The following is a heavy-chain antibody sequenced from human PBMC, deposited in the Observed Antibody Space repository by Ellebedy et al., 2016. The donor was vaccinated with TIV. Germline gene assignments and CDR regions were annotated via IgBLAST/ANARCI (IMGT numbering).Heavy chain of an antibody. CDR1: GFTFSSYG. CDR2: IRYDGSNK. Sequence: GESLKISCAASGFTFSSYGMHWVRQAPGKGLEWVAFIRYDGSNKYYADSVKGRFTISRDNAKNSLYLQMNSLRAEDTAVYYCARDLFNWGQGTMVTVSS. CDR3: ARDLFN. V-gene: IGHV3-30*02. J-gene: IGHJ3*01. D-gene: IGHD2-21*01.